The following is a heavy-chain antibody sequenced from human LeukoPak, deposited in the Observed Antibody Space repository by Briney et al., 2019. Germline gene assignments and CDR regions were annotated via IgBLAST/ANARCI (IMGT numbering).Heavy chain of an antibody. V-gene: IGHV3-30-3*01. J-gene: IGHJ4*02. D-gene: IGHD3-10*01. Sequence: PGGSLRLSCAASGFTFSNYAMRWVRQAPGKGLEGLEWVADISYDGSNKYYADSVKGRFTISRDNSKNTLYLQMNSLRAEDTAVYYCARDWGVTIDYWGQGTLVTVSS. CDR2: ISYDGSNK. CDR1: GFTFSNYA. CDR3: ARDWGVTIDY.